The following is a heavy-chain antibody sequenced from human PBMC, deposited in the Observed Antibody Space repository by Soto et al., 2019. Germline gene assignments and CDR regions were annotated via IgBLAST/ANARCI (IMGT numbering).Heavy chain of an antibody. CDR1: GLTFSDNY. D-gene: IGHD3-10*01. CDR3: ATDRAGASGGYYIDY. Sequence: EVQLVESGGGLVQPGWSLRLSCVVSGLTFSDNYMDWVRQAPGKGLEWVGRTRNKANSYTTEYAATVKGRFTISRDDSKNSFYLKMNSLRSEDSAVYCGATDRAGASGGYYIDYWGQGTLVTVSS. J-gene: IGHJ4*02. V-gene: IGHV3-72*01. CDR2: TRNKANSYTT.